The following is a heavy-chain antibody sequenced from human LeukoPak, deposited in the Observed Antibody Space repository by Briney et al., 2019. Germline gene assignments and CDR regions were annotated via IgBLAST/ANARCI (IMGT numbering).Heavy chain of an antibody. Sequence: PSETLSLTCSVSGPSVTSGGFYWGWLRQPPGKGLEWIATVYYTGSTYYNPSLKSRVTISIDTSKNQFSLSLRSLIAADTAVYYCARHSGSGSLSRPFDPWGQGNLVTVSS. V-gene: IGHV4-39*01. CDR1: GPSVTSGGFY. J-gene: IGHJ5*01. D-gene: IGHD3-10*01. CDR3: ARHSGSGSLSRPFDP. CDR2: VYYTGST.